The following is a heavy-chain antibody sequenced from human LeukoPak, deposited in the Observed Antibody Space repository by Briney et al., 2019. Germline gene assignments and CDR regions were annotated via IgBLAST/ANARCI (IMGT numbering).Heavy chain of an antibody. CDR3: ARMAGRTLDH. D-gene: IGHD1-7*01. J-gene: IGHJ4*02. CDR1: GGSISTIGYS. CDR2: IFPTGST. V-gene: IGHV4-30-2*01. Sequence: PSQTLSLTCAVSGGSISTIGYSWSWIRRPPGKGLEWIGYIFPTGSTSYSPSLKSRVTISLDRSKNLFSLTLSSITAADTAVYYCARMAGRTLDHWGQGTLVTVSS.